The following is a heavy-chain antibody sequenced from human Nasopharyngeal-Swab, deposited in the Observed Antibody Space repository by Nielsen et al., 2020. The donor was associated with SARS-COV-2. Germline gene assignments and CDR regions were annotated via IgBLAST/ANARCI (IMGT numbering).Heavy chain of an antibody. Sequence: GSLRLSCDVNGGPFSGFSWSWIRQSPGKGLEWIGEISSSGTTNYNPSLQNPSLNGRVTLSLTSSDNQFSLEVTSVAVADTAVYYCARGVKRSGNWYFDLWGRGALVTVSS. CDR1: GGPFSGFS. J-gene: IGHJ2*01. D-gene: IGHD1-26*01. CDR3: ARGVKRSGNWYFDL. V-gene: IGHV4-34*01. CDR2: ISSSGTT.